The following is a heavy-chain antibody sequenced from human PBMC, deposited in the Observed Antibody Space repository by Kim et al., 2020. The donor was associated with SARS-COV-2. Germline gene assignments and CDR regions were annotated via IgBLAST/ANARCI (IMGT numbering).Heavy chain of an antibody. CDR1: GFTFSSYA. Sequence: GGSLRLSCSASGFTFSSYAMHWVRQAPGKGLEYVSAISSNGGSTYYADSVKGRFTISRDNSKNTLYLQMSSLRAEDTAVYYCVKDVVSRSAAVVKPFDYWGQGTLVTVSS. J-gene: IGHJ4*02. V-gene: IGHV3-64D*06. D-gene: IGHD5-18*01. CDR3: VKDVVSRSAAVVKPFDY. CDR2: ISSNGGST.